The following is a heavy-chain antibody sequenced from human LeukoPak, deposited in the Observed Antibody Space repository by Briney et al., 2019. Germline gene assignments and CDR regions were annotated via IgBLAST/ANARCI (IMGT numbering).Heavy chain of an antibody. CDR3: ARDLVAAAGTDWFDP. D-gene: IGHD6-13*01. J-gene: IGHJ5*02. CDR2: ISSSSSYI. CDR1: GFTFSSYS. Sequence: PGGSLRLSCAASGFTFSSYSMNWVRQAPGKGLEWVSSISSSSSYIYYADSVKGRFTISRDNAKNSLYLQMNSLRAEDTAVYYCARDLVAAAGTDWFDPWGQGTLVTVSS. V-gene: IGHV3-21*01.